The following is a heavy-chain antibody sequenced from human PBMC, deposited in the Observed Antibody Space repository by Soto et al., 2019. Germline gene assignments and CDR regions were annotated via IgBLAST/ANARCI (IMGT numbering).Heavy chain of an antibody. J-gene: IGHJ4*02. V-gene: IGHV6-1*01. D-gene: IGHD1-20*01. CDR2: TYYRSKWYN. CDR1: GDSVSSNSAA. Sequence: QSPTLSLTCAISGDSVSSNSAAWNWIRPSPSRGLEWLGRTYYRSKWYNDYAVSVKSRLTINPQTSKNQFSLQLNSVTPGDTAVYYCARDSAGNWNGFDYWGQGTLVTVSS. CDR3: ARDSAGNWNGFDY.